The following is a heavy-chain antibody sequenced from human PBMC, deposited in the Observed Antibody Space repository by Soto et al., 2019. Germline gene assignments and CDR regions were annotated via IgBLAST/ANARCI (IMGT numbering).Heavy chain of an antibody. CDR3: ARAVAAADTWYLYYYYGMDV. CDR2: ISYDGSNK. CDR1: GFTFSSYA. Sequence: GGSLRLSXAASGFTFSSYAMHWVRQAPGKGLEWVAVISYDGSNKYYADSVKGRFTISRDNSKNTLYLQMNSLRAEDTAVYYCARAVAAADTWYLYYYYGMDVWGQGTTVTVSS. D-gene: IGHD6-13*01. V-gene: IGHV3-30-3*01. J-gene: IGHJ6*02.